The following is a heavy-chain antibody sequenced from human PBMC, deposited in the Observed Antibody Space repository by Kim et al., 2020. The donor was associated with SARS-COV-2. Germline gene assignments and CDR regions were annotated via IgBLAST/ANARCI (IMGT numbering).Heavy chain of an antibody. V-gene: IGHV3-53*01. Sequence: GGSLRLSCAASGFTVSSNYMSWVRQAPGKGLEWVSVIYSGGSTYYADSVKGRFTISRDNSKNTLYLQMNSLRAEDTAVYYCAREKGLQRMVRGVILYYYYYGMDVWGQGTTVTVSS. CDR3: AREKGLQRMVRGVILYYYYYGMDV. CDR2: IYSGGST. J-gene: IGHJ6*02. D-gene: IGHD3-10*01. CDR1: GFTVSSNY.